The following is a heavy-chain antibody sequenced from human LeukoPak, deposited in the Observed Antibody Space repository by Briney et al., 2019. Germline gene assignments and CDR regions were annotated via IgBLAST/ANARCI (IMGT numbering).Heavy chain of an antibody. CDR1: GFTFSSYA. J-gene: IGHJ5*02. D-gene: IGHD2-2*01. CDR3: AKEHREYCSSSSCPNWLDP. V-gene: IGHV3-23*01. CDR2: VSASGGST. Sequence: GGSLRLSCAASGFTFSSYAMSWVRQAPGKGLEWVSAVSASGGSTYYADSVKGRFTISRDNSKNTLHLQMNSLRAEDTAVYHCAKEHREYCSSSSCPNWLDPWGQGTLVTVSS.